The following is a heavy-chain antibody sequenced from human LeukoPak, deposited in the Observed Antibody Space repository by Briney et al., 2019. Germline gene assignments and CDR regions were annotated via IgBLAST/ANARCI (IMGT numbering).Heavy chain of an antibody. Sequence: SETLSLTCTVFGGSINSHYWSWIRQPPGKGLECIGYNYYSGSTKYNPSLNSRATISLDTSKNQFFLKLTSVTAADTAVYYCARDGDSGGWFDSWGQGALVTVSS. CDR2: NYYSGST. CDR3: ARDGDSGGWFDS. CDR1: GGSINSHY. D-gene: IGHD6-25*01. V-gene: IGHV4-59*11. J-gene: IGHJ5*01.